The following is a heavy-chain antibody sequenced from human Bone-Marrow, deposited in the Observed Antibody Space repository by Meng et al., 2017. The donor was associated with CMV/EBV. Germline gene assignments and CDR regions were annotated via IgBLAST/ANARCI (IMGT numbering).Heavy chain of an antibody. CDR1: GFTVSKNY. J-gene: IGHJ1*01. CDR3: TKAGNWNYFQH. V-gene: IGHV3-11*05. D-gene: IGHD1-20*01. Sequence: GESLKISCAASGFTVSKNYMSWVRQPSGKGLEWVAYISGGSSSIEYADSVKGRFTISRDNAKNSLFLQMNSLKTEDTAVYYCTKAGNWNYFQHWGQGTLVTVSS. CDR2: ISGGSSSI.